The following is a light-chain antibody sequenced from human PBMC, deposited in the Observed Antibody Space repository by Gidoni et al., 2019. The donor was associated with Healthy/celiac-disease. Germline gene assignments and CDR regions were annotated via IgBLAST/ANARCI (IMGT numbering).Light chain of an antibody. CDR3: QQSYSTLRIT. CDR2: AAS. J-gene: IGKJ5*01. V-gene: IGKV1-39*01. Sequence: DIQMTQSPSSLSASVGDRVTITCRASQSISSYLNWYQQKPGKAPKLLIYAASSLQSGVPSRFSGSGSGTDFTLTISSLQPEDFATYYCQQSYSTLRITFXQXTRLEIK. CDR1: QSISSY.